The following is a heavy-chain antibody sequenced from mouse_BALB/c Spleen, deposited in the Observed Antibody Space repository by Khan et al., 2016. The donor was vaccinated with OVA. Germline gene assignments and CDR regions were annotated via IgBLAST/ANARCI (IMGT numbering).Heavy chain of an antibody. Sequence: VQLQQSGPELMKPGSSVKISCKASGYSFSSYYIHWVMQSHGKSLEWIGYIDPFSGGTNYNQKFKGKATLTVDRSSSTAYIQLSNLTSEDSAVYFCTRHGYVAWFTYWGQGTLVTVSA. CDR3: TRHGYVAWFTY. J-gene: IGHJ3*01. D-gene: IGHD2-2*01. CDR1: GYSFSSYY. CDR2: IDPFSGGT. V-gene: IGHV1S135*01.